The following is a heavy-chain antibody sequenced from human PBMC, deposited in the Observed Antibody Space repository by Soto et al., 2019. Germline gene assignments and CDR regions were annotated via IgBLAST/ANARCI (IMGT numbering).Heavy chain of an antibody. J-gene: IGHJ3*02. Sequence: PGGSLSLSCSASGFTVTNAWMNWVRQAPCKGLEWVGRIKSKTDGGTTDFPAPVKGRFTISRDDSKNTLFLQMSSLKTEDTAMYYCTKEMRHSSGWYGAFDIWGQGIMVTVSS. CDR1: GFTVTNAW. D-gene: IGHD6-19*01. CDR3: TKEMRHSSGWYGAFDI. V-gene: IGHV3-15*01. CDR2: IKSKTDGGTT.